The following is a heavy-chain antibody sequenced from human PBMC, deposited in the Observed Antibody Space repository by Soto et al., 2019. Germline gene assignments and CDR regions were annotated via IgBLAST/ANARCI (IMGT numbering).Heavy chain of an antibody. CDR1: GYTFTSYD. CDR3: ARGYYDFWGGYYRGPKLGNWFDP. D-gene: IGHD3-3*01. CDR2: MNPNSGNT. J-gene: IGHJ5*02. Sequence: QVQLVQSGAEVKKPGASVKVSCKASGYTFTSYDINWVRQATGQGLEWMGWMNPNSGNTGYAQKFQGRVTMTRNTSIGTGYMQLSSLRSEDTAVHYCARGYYDFWGGYYRGPKLGNWFDPWGQGTLVTVSS. V-gene: IGHV1-8*01.